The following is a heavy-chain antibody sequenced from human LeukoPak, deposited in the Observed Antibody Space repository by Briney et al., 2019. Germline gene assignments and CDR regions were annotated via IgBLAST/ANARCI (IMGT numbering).Heavy chain of an antibody. Sequence: GGSLRLSCVASGFTFSSYPMTWVRQAPGKGLESVSYISDSGTVIHYADSVKGRFTLSRDNAKNSLNVQMNSLSAEDTAVYYCARVVGGMTGADYWGQGTLVTVSS. J-gene: IGHJ4*02. CDR3: ARVVGGMTGADY. D-gene: IGHD3-9*01. CDR1: GFTFSSYP. V-gene: IGHV3-48*04. CDR2: ISDSGTVI.